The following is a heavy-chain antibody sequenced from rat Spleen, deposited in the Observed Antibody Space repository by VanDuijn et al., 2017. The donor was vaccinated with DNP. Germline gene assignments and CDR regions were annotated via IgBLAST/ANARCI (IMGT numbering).Heavy chain of an antibody. D-gene: IGHD5-1*01. CDR1: GFTFSDYY. CDR3: ARPWDFDY. CDR2: ISYDGSST. V-gene: IGHV5-7*01. Sequence: EVQLVESGGGLVQPGRSLTLSCAASGFTFSDYYMAWVRQAPTRGLEWVATISYDGSSTYYRDSVKGRFTISRDNAKSTLYLQMDSLRSEDTATYYCARPWDFDYWGQVVMVTVSS. J-gene: IGHJ2*01.